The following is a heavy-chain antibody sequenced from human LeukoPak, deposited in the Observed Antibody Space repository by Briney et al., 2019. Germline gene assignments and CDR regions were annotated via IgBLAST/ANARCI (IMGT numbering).Heavy chain of an antibody. Sequence: PGGSLRLSCSASGFTFSSYEMNWVRQAPGKGLQWVAFISTGGRTIYYADSLKGRLTISRDNAKNSLDLQMFSLRADDTAVYYCARGPPDYGSGSYFDYWGQGTLVTVSA. J-gene: IGHJ4*02. V-gene: IGHV3-48*03. D-gene: IGHD3-10*01. CDR3: ARGPPDYGSGSYFDY. CDR1: GFTFSSYE. CDR2: ISTGGRTI.